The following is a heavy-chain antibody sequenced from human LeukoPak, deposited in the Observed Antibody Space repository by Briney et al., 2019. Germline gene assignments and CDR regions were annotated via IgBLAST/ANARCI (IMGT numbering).Heavy chain of an antibody. D-gene: IGHD1-26*01. CDR2: ISSSGSTI. Sequence: GGSLRLSCAASGFTFSSYEMNWVRQAPGKGLEWVSYISSSGSTIYYADSVKGRFTISRDNAKISLYLQMNSLRAEDTAVYYCARRSSSGSYYRPFDYWGQGTLVTVSS. CDR3: ARRSSSGSYYRPFDY. V-gene: IGHV3-48*03. CDR1: GFTFSSYE. J-gene: IGHJ4*02.